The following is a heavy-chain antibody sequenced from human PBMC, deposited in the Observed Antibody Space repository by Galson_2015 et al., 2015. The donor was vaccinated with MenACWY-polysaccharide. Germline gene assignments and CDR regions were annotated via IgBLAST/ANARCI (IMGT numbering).Heavy chain of an antibody. CDR1: GFTFSNAW. J-gene: IGHJ4*02. V-gene: IGHV3-15*01. CDR2: IKSKYNGGTT. Sequence: SLRLSCATSGFTFSNAWMSWVRQAPGKGLEWVGRIKSKYNGGTTDYAAPVKGRFSISRDDSQSTAYLQMNSLRTDDTGIYYCTTWGRDVYWGQGTVATVSP. D-gene: IGHD3-10*01. CDR3: TTWGRDVY.